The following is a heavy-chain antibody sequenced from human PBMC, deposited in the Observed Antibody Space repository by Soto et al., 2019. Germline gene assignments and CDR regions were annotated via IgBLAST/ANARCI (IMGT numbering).Heavy chain of an antibody. CDR3: ASLNVLRFLEWPGY. CDR2: ISSSSSTI. J-gene: IGHJ4*02. CDR1: GFTFSSYS. D-gene: IGHD3-3*01. V-gene: IGHV3-48*01. Sequence: GGSLRLSCAASGFTFSSYSMNWVRQAPGKGLEWVSYISSSSSTIYYADSVKGRFTISRDNAKNSLYLQMNSLRAEDTAVYYCASLNVLRFLEWPGYWGQGTLVTVSS.